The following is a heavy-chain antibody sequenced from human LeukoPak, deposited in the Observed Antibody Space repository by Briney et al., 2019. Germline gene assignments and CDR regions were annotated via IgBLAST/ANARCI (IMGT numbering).Heavy chain of an antibody. CDR1: GGSFSDYY. CDR2: IHHSGTT. CDR3: ARGEKWELHAFDI. J-gene: IGHJ3*02. V-gene: IGHV4-34*01. Sequence: SETLSLTCAVYGGSFSDYYWSWIRQPPGKGLEWIGDIHHSGTTNYNPSLKSRVTISVDTSKNQFSLKLNSVTVADTALYYCARGEKWELHAFDIWSQGTLVTVSS. D-gene: IGHD1-26*01.